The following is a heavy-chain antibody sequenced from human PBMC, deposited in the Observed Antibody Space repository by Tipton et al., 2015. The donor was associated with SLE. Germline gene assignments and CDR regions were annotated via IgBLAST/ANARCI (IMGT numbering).Heavy chain of an antibody. CDR3: ARAQGAMDSFDI. J-gene: IGHJ3*02. CDR1: GGSISGSY. V-gene: IGHV4-59*01. Sequence: TLSLTCTVSGGSISGSYWSWIRQPPGKPLEWIAYIRDSGDSDYSPSLKSRVSVSMDTSKSQFSLSLTSVTAADSAVYYCARAQGAMDSFDIWGQGTMVTVSS. CDR2: IRDSGDS.